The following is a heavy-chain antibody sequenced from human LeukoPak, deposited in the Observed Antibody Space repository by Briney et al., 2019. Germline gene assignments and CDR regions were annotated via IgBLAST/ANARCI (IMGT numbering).Heavy chain of an antibody. Sequence: GESLKISCKGSGYSFTNYWIAWVRQMPGKGLEWMGIIYPDDSDTRYSPSFQGQVTMSADKSISAAYLQWSSLKASDTAMYYCARRINDYGGNSPPIDAFDIWGQGTMVTVSS. V-gene: IGHV5-51*01. D-gene: IGHD4-23*01. CDR2: IYPDDSDT. J-gene: IGHJ3*02. CDR1: GYSFTNYW. CDR3: ARRINDYGGNSPPIDAFDI.